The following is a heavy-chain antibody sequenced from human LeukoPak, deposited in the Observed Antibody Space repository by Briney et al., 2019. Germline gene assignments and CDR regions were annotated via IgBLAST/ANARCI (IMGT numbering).Heavy chain of an antibody. CDR3: ARDVGYDSSGSYPYYFDY. CDR1: RFTFSSYW. D-gene: IGHD3-22*01. Sequence: PGGSLRLSCAASRFTFSSYWMTWVRQAPGKGLEWVANIKQDGGEKHYVHSVQGRFTIYRDNAKNSLYLQMNSLRAEDTAVYYCARDVGYDSSGSYPYYFDYWGLGTLVTVSS. CDR2: IKQDGGEK. V-gene: IGHV3-7*05. J-gene: IGHJ4*02.